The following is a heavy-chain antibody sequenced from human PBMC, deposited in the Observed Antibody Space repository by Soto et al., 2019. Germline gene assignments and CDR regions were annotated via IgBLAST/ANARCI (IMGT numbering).Heavy chain of an antibody. CDR3: ASNPWFGEFNLDY. CDR1: GFTFSSYS. D-gene: IGHD3-10*01. V-gene: IGHV3-48*01. CDR2: ISSSSSTI. Sequence: EVQLVESGGGLVQPGGSLRLSCAASGFTFSSYSMNWVRQAPGKGLEWVSYISSSSSTIYYADSVKGRFTISSDNAKNSLERQMNSLRAEDTAGYYCASNPWFGEFNLDYWGQGTLVTVSS. J-gene: IGHJ4*02.